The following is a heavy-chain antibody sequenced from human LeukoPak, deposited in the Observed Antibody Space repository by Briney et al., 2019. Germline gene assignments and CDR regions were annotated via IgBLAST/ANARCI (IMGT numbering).Heavy chain of an antibody. CDR1: GGSFSGYY. CDR2: INHSGST. J-gene: IGHJ4*02. D-gene: IGHD5-18*01. V-gene: IGHV4-34*01. Sequence: ASETLSLTCAVYGGSFSGYYWSWIRQPPGKGLEWIGEINHSGSTNYNPSLKSRVTISVDTSKNQFSLKLSSVTAADTAVYYCASVDTANGRGPVSEEGGKVDYWGQGTLVTVSS. CDR3: ASVDTANGRGPVSEEGGKVDY.